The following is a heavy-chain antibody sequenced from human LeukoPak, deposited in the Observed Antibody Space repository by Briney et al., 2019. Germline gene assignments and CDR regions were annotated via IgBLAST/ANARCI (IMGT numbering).Heavy chain of an antibody. CDR1: GFTFGDYA. CDR2: IRYDGSDS. V-gene: IGHV3-30*02. J-gene: IGHJ3*01. Sequence: GGSLRLSCSAFGFTFGDYAFHWVRQAPGKGLEWLAFIRYDGSDSYYADSVKGRFTTSRDSSKKTLYLQMDSLRTEDTAFYYCALIGVVIPPDTYDVWGQGTLVTVSS. D-gene: IGHD2-21*01. CDR3: ALIGVVIPPDTYDV.